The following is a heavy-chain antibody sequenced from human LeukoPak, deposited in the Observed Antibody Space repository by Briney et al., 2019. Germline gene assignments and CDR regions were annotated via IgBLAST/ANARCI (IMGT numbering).Heavy chain of an antibody. D-gene: IGHD2-21*02. CDR1: GLTFSNAW. Sequence: GGSRRLSCAASGLTFSNAWMSWVRQAPGKGLEWVGRIKSKTDGGTTDYAAPVKGRFTISRDDSKNTLYLQMNSLKTEDTAVYYCTTDFVVVTADPAGYWGQGTLVTVSS. CDR2: IKSKTDGGTT. J-gene: IGHJ4*02. V-gene: IGHV3-15*01. CDR3: TTDFVVVTADPAGY.